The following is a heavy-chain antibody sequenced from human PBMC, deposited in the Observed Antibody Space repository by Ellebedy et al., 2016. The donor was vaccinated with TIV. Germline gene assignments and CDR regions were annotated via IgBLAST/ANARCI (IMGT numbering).Heavy chain of an antibody. V-gene: IGHV4-39*01. J-gene: IGHJ6*04. CDR3: ARHYPGGYPGGV. CDR1: GDSISISTTHY. CDR2: ISHSGNI. D-gene: IGHD2-15*01. Sequence: SETLSLXXSVSGDSISISTTHYWGWIRQPPGKGLEWIGMISHSGNIYYNPSLKTRVTISVDTSKNQFSLKLTSVTAAGTALYYCARHYPGGYPGGVWGKGTTVIVSS.